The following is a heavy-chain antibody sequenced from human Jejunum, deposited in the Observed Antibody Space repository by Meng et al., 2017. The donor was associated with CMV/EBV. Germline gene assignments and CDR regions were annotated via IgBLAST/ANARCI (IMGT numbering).Heavy chain of an antibody. CDR2: IIAVLKTP. J-gene: IGHJ4*02. CDR3: ARGFSNGYLPFDY. Sequence: QVKLVKAGNELEKPGTSVEVSCKSSGGVFNNYALNWVRQSPWQGLEWMGGIIAVLKTPTYAQKFRGRLTITADESTGTTYMDLTSLTSEDTAVYYCARGFSNGYLPFDYWGQGTLVTVSS. CDR1: GGVFNNYA. D-gene: IGHD3-22*01. V-gene: IGHV1-69*01.